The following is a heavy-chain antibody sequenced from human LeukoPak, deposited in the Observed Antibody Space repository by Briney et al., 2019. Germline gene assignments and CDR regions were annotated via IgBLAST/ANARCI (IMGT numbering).Heavy chain of an antibody. V-gene: IGHV4-4*09. J-gene: IGHJ6*03. CDR3: ARRLAVVTSTGYYYYMDV. D-gene: IGHD4-23*01. CDR2: IYASGST. Sequence: KPSETLSLTCTVSGGSISSYYWSWIRQLPGKGLEWIGYIYASGSTNYNPSLKSRVTISVDTSKNQFSLKLSSVTAADTAVYYCARRLAVVTSTGYYYYMDVWGKGTTVTVSS. CDR1: GGSISSYY.